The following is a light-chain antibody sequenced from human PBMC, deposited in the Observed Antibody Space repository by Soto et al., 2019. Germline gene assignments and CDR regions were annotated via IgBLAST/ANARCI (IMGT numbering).Light chain of an antibody. CDR2: DAS. J-gene: IGKJ1*01. CDR3: QQRSNSPWT. V-gene: IGKV3-11*01. Sequence: EIVLTQAPATLSLSPGERATLSCRASQSVSSYLAWYQQKPGQAPRLLIYDASNRATGIPARFSGGGSGTDFTLTISSLEPEDFAVYYCQQRSNSPWTFGQGTKVEIK. CDR1: QSVSSY.